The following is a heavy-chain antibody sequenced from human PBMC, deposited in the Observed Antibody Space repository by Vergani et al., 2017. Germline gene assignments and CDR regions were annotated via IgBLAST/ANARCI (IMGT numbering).Heavy chain of an antibody. D-gene: IGHD2-21*01. CDR1: GDSLSSSDHY. CDR3: ARENVVIARIFDF. Sequence: QVQLQESGPGLVKPSQTLSLTCTVSGDSLSSSDHYWSWIRQRSHKGLEWVGHIFRSGTTSYNPSLKSLLIMSVDTSKNQFSLKLTSVTAADTAMYYCARENVVIARIFDFWGQGTLVTVSA. V-gene: IGHV4-31*01. J-gene: IGHJ4*02. CDR2: IFRSGTT.